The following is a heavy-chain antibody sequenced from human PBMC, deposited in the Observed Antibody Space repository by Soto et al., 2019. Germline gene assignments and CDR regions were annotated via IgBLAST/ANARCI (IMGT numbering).Heavy chain of an antibody. Sequence: SETLSLTCTVSGGSISSSSYYWGWIRRPPGKGLEWIGSIYYSGSTYYNPSLKSRVTISVDTSKNQFSLKLSSVTAADTAVYYCARGTSGYDWGGYYYYYGMDVWGQGTTVTVSS. J-gene: IGHJ6*02. CDR3: ARGTSGYDWGGYYYYYGMDV. D-gene: IGHD5-12*01. CDR1: GGSISSSSYY. CDR2: IYYSGST. V-gene: IGHV4-39*01.